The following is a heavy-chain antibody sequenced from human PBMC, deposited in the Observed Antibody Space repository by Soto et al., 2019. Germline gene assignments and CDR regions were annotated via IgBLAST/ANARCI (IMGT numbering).Heavy chain of an antibody. D-gene: IGHD6-13*01. V-gene: IGHV1-3*01. J-gene: IGHJ4*02. Sequence: GASVKVSCKASGYTFTSYAMHWGRQAPGQRLEWMGWINAGNGNTKYSQKFQGRVTITRDTSASTAYMELSSLRSEDTAVYYCARAPGGPGIAEYWGQGTLVTVS. CDR2: INAGNGNT. CDR1: GYTFTSYA. CDR3: ARAPGGPGIAEY.